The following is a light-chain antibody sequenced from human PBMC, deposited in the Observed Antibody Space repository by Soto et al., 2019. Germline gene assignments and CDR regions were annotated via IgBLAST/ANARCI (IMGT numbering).Light chain of an antibody. CDR3: QLFQFCST. CDR2: TAS. J-gene: IGKJ1*01. V-gene: IGKV3-15*01. CDR1: QSVSNN. Sequence: EIVLTQSPGTLSLSPGERATLSCRASQSVSNNYLAWYQRKPGQTPRLLIYTASTRATGIPARFSGSGSGTEFTLPITSLQSQYFAFYYCQLFQFCSTFGQRTK.